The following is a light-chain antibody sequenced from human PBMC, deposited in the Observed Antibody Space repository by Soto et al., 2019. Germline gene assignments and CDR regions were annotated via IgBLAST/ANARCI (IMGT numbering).Light chain of an antibody. CDR2: DAS. Sequence: EIVLTQSPATLSLSPGERATLSCRASQSVSSYLAWYQQKPGQAPRLLIYDASSRATGIPARFSGSGSGTDFALTISSLEPEDFAVYYCQQRSTWPPEYTFGQGTKLEI. CDR1: QSVSSY. CDR3: QQRSTWPPEYT. J-gene: IGKJ2*01. V-gene: IGKV3-11*01.